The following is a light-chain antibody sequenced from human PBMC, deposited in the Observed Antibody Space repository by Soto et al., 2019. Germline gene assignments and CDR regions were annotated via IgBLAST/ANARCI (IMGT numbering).Light chain of an antibody. J-gene: IGKJ5*01. CDR2: SAY. CDR3: QPTSSIPIT. Sequence: DVHMTQSPSSLRSSVGHIGTFTCRANQSFNTYLNLYQQRPGKAPKLLIHSAYSLQGGVTLRFSGSGSGTDFTLTIRSLQAEDFAHYYCQPTSSIPITVAPGTRLDIK. CDR1: QSFNTY. V-gene: IGKV1-39*01.